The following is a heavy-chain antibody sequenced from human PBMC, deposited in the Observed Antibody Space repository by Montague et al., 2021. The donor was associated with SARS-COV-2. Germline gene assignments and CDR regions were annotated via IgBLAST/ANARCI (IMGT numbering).Heavy chain of an antibody. D-gene: IGHD3-9*01. V-gene: IGHV3-30*04. CDR2: ISYDGSNK. Sequence: SLRLSCAASGFTFSSYAMHWVRQAPGKGLEWVAVISYDGSNKYYADSVKGRFTISRDNSKNTLYLQMNSLRAEDTAVYYCAKGTYYDILTGYYYYFDYWGQGTLVTVSS. CDR3: AKGTYYDILTGYYYYFDY. CDR1: GFTFSSYA. J-gene: IGHJ4*02.